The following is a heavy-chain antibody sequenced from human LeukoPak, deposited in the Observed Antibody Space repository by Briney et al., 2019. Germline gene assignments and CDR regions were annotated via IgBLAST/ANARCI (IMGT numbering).Heavy chain of an antibody. Sequence: PGGSLRLSCAASGFTFSSYSMNWVRQAPGKGLEWVSSISSSSSYIYYADSVKGRFTISRDNAKNSLYLQMNSLRAEDTAVYYCARRPGRGSSWYNWFDPWGQGTLVTVSS. V-gene: IGHV3-21*01. CDR1: GFTFSSYS. D-gene: IGHD6-13*01. CDR2: ISSSSSYI. J-gene: IGHJ5*02. CDR3: ARRPGRGSSWYNWFDP.